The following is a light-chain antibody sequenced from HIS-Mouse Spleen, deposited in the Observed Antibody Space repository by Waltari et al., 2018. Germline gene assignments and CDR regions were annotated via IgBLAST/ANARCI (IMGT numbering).Light chain of an antibody. J-gene: IGLJ1*01. Sequence: QSALTQPRSVSGSPGQSVTISCTGTSSHVGGYNYVPWYQQHPGKAPKLMIYDVSKRPSGVPDRFSGSKSGNTASLTISGLQAEDEADYYCCSYAGSYTGVFGTGTKVTVL. V-gene: IGLV2-11*01. CDR2: DVS. CDR3: CSYAGSYTGV. CDR1: SSHVGGYNY.